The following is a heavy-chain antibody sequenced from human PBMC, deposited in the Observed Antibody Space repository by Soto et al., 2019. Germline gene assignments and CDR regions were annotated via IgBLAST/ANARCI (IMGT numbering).Heavy chain of an antibody. J-gene: IGHJ4*02. CDR3: AKDSMGAAVLRKAGFDC. CDR2: ISGGGGST. CDR1: GFSFSTYA. D-gene: IGHD6-13*01. V-gene: IGHV3-23*01. Sequence: PGRSLRLSCAASGFSFSTYAMNWVSQAPGKGLQWVSAISGGGGSTYYAGSVKGRFTISRDNSKNTLYLQMNSLRPEDTAVYYCAKDSMGAAVLRKAGFDCWGQGTLVTVSS.